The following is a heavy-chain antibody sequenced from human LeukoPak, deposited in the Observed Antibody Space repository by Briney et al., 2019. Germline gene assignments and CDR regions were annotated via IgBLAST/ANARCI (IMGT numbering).Heavy chain of an antibody. D-gene: IGHD3-22*01. CDR1: GLSFGDYG. Sequence: PGGSLRLSCTPSGLSFGDYGMSWVRQAPGKGLEWVSFIQSKTYGEATMYAASVRGRFTISRDDSRSTAYLQMNSLKTEDTAVYYCTRPLIYDSSGLEADYWGQGTLVTVSS. V-gene: IGHV3-49*04. CDR3: TRPLIYDSSGLEADY. J-gene: IGHJ4*02. CDR2: IQSKTYGEAT.